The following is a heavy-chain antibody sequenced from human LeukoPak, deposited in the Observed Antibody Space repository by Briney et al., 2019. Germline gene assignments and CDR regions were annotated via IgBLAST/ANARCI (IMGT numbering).Heavy chain of an antibody. V-gene: IGHV1-46*01. J-gene: IGHJ4*02. CDR3: ARVPDSSSREGMPFDY. CDR2: INPSGGST. Sequence: GASVKVSCKASGYTFTSYYMHWVRQAPGQGLEWMGIINPSGGSTSYAQKFQGRVTMTRDMSTSTVYMELSSLRSEDTAVYYCARVPDSSSREGMPFDYWGQGTLVTVSS. D-gene: IGHD3-22*01. CDR1: GYTFTSYY.